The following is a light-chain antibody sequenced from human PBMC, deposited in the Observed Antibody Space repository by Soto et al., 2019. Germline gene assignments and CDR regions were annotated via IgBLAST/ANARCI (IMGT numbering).Light chain of an antibody. CDR2: DAS. J-gene: IGKJ4*01. CDR1: QRVSSY. V-gene: IGKV3-11*01. Sequence: EIVLTQSPATLSLSPGERATLSCRASQRVSSYLAWYQQKTGQAPRLLIYDASNRATGIPARFSGSGSGTDFTLTISSLEPEDFAVYYCQQRSNWLLTFGGGTKVEIK. CDR3: QQRSNWLLT.